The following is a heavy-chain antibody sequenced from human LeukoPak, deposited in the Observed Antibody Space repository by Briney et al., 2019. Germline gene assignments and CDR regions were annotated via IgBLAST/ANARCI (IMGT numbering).Heavy chain of an antibody. CDR1: RDSDSHNSAD. J-gene: IGHJ4*02. D-gene: IGHD2-15*01. V-gene: IGHV6-1*01. CDR2: TYYRCKWYD. Sequence: SQTLSQTLPITRDSDSHNSADWNWIRQSPSRGLEWLGRTYYRCKWYDDYAEHVKSRITINPDTSKKQFSLQLNSVTPEDTAVYYYARGQTGSGGIFDFLGQGTMVTVSS. CDR3: ARGQTGSGGIFDF.